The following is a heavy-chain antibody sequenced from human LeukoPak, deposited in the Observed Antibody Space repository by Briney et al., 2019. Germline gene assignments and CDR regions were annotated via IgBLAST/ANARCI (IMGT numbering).Heavy chain of an antibody. V-gene: IGHV3-23*01. D-gene: IGHD3-22*01. CDR2: ISGSGGST. J-gene: IGHJ4*02. CDR1: GFTFSSYA. CDR3: AKGSYDSSGYLYYFDY. Sequence: GGSLRLSCAASGFTFSSYAMSWVRQAPGKGLEWVSAISGSGGSTYYADSVKGRFTISRDNSKNTLYLQMNSLRAEDMAVYYCAKGSYDSSGYLYYFDYWGQGTLVTVSS.